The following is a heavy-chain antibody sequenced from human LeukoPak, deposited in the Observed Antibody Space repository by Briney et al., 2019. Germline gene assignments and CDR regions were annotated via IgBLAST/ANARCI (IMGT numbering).Heavy chain of an antibody. CDR3: ARGSSTLVVITPLDY. Sequence: SVKVSCTASGGTFSSYAISWVRQAPGQGLEWMGGIIPIFGTANYAQKFQGRVTITADESTSTAYMELSSLRSEDTAVYYCARGSSTLVVITPLDYWGQGTLVTVSS. CDR1: GGTFSSYA. J-gene: IGHJ4*02. CDR2: IIPIFGTA. V-gene: IGHV1-69*13. D-gene: IGHD3-22*01.